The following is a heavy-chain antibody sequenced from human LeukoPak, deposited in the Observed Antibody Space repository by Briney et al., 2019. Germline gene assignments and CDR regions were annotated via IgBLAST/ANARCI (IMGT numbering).Heavy chain of an antibody. Sequence: GESLKISCKGSGYSFASCWIGWVRQMPGKGLEWMEIIYPGDSDTRYSPSFQGQVTISADKSISTAYLQWSSLKASDTAIYYCARQPIAAAVDYWGQGTLVTVSS. D-gene: IGHD6-13*01. J-gene: IGHJ4*02. V-gene: IGHV5-51*01. CDR1: GYSFASCW. CDR2: IYPGDSDT. CDR3: ARQPIAAAVDY.